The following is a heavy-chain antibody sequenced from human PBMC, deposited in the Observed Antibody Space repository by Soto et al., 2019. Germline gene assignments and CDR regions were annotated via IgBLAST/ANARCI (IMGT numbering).Heavy chain of an antibody. CDR3: ARDEPGRPRLIPYYYYGMDV. CDR2: ISAYNGNT. V-gene: IGHV1-18*01. CDR1: GYTFTSYG. D-gene: IGHD3-16*01. Sequence: ASVKVSCKASGYTFTSYGISWVRQAPGQGLEWKRWISAYNGNTNYAQKLQGRVTMTTDTSTSTAYMELMSLRSDDTAVYYCARDEPGRPRLIPYYYYGMDVWGQGTTVTVSS. J-gene: IGHJ6*02.